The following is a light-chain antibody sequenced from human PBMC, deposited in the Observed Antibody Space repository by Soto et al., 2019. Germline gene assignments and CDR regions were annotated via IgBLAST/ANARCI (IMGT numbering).Light chain of an antibody. CDR3: QQRSNWPS. Sequence: EIVLTQSPGTLSLSPGERATLSCRASQSISTYLAWYQQKPGQAPRLLIYDASNRATGIPARFSGSGSGTDFTLTISSLDPEDFAVYYCQQRSNWPSSGQGTRLEIK. CDR1: QSISTY. J-gene: IGKJ5*01. V-gene: IGKV3-11*01. CDR2: DAS.